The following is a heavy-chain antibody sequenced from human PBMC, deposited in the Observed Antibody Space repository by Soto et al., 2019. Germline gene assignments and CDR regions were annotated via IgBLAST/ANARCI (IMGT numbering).Heavy chain of an antibody. CDR3: AHSALWFYRDAFDI. CDR2: IYWDDDK. Sequence: QITLKESGPTLVKPTQPLTLTCTFSGFSLSTSGVGVGWIRQPPGKALEWLALIYWDDDKRYSPSLKSRLTNTKDTSKNQVVLTMTNMDPVDTATYYCAHSALWFYRDAFDIWGQGTMVTVSS. CDR1: GFSLSTSGVG. J-gene: IGHJ3*02. V-gene: IGHV2-5*02. D-gene: IGHD3-10*01.